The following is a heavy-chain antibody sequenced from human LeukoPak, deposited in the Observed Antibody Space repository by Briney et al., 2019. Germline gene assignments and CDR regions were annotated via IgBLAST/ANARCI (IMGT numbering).Heavy chain of an antibody. CDR1: GGSISSSNYE. V-gene: IGHV4-39*07. Sequence: ETLSLTCTVSGGSISSSNYEWGWIRQPPGTGLEWVGTIYYSGSTYYNPSLKSRVPISVDTSKDQFSLTLSSVTAADTAVYYYASFLRYLDWLSFDYWGQGTLVTVSS. CDR2: IYYSGST. CDR3: ASFLRYLDWLSFDY. J-gene: IGHJ4*02. D-gene: IGHD3-9*01.